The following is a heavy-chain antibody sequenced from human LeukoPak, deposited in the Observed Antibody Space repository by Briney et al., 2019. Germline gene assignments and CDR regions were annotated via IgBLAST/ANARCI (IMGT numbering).Heavy chain of an antibody. CDR2: ISGSGGST. V-gene: IGHV3-23*01. Sequence: GGSLRLSCAASGFTFSSYAMSWVRQAPGKGLEWVSAISGSGGSTYYADSVKGRFTISRDNSKNTLYLQMNSLRAEDTAVYYCAKDPGVIRYCSGGSCHGWFDPWGQGTLATVSS. D-gene: IGHD2-15*01. CDR1: GFTFSSYA. CDR3: AKDPGVIRYCSGGSCHGWFDP. J-gene: IGHJ5*02.